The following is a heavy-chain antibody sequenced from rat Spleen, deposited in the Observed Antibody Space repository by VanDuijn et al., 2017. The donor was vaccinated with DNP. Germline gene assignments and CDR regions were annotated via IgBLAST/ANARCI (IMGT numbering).Heavy chain of an antibody. CDR3: TRFRTAGSDYYAMDA. D-gene: IGHD1-3*01. J-gene: IGHJ4*01. V-gene: IGHV2S12*01. CDR2: ISSGGNT. CDR1: GFSLTNYH. Sequence: QVQLKESGPGLVQPSQTLSLTCTVSGFSLTNYHVDWVRQPPGKGLEWIAAISSGGNTYFNPLLTSRLSIRRDTSKSQVFLRMNSLQTEDTAVYFCTRFRTAGSDYYAMDAWGQGTSVTVSS.